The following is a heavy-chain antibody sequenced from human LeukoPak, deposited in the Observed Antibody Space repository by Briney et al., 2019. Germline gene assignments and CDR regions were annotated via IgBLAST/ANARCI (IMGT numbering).Heavy chain of an antibody. CDR2: ISSNGGST. Sequence: GGSLRLSCAASGFTFSDYSINWVRQAPGKGLEYVSAISSNGGSTYYANSLKGRFTISRDNSKNTLYLQMGSLRAEDMAVYYCARSWNGDYFDYWGQGTLVTVSS. CDR3: ARSWNGDYFDY. CDR1: GFTFSDYS. J-gene: IGHJ4*02. D-gene: IGHD1-1*01. V-gene: IGHV3-64*01.